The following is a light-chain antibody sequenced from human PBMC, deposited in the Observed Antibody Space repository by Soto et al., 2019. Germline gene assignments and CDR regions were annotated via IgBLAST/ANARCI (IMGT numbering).Light chain of an antibody. CDR3: QQYNNWPSWT. Sequence: IMMTQSPATLSVSLGERATLSCRAGQTIYSNVAWYQQKPGQAPRLLIYGASTRATGIPARFSGSGSGTEFTLTISSLQSEDFAVYYCQQYNNWPSWTVGQGTKVDIK. CDR2: GAS. CDR1: QTIYSN. J-gene: IGKJ1*01. V-gene: IGKV3-15*01.